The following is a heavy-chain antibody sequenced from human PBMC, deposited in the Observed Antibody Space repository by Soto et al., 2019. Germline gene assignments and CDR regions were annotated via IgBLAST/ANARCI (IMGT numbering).Heavy chain of an antibody. CDR3: ARHGIAAAGYYYCGMDV. CDR2: IDPSDSYT. D-gene: IGHD6-13*01. J-gene: IGHJ6*04. Sequence: ESLKISCKGSGYSFTSYWISWVRQMPGKGLEWMGRIDPSDSYTNYSPSFQDHVTISADKSISTAYLQWSSLKASDTAMYYCARHGIAAAGYYYCGMDVWGNGTTVTVSS. CDR1: GYSFTSYW. V-gene: IGHV5-10-1*01.